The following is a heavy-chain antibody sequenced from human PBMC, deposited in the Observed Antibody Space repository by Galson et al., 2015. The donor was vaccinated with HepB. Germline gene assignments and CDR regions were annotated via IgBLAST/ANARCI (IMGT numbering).Heavy chain of an antibody. Sequence: SLRLSCAASGFTFSSYGMHWVRQAPGKGLEWVAVISYDGSNKYYADSVKGRFTISRDNSKNTLYLQMNSLRDEDAAVYYCARELRGLFDWFDPWGQGTLVTVFS. J-gene: IGHJ5*02. CDR3: ARELRGLFDWFDP. V-gene: IGHV3-30*03. CDR2: ISYDGSNK. CDR1: GFTFSSYG. D-gene: IGHD2-21*01.